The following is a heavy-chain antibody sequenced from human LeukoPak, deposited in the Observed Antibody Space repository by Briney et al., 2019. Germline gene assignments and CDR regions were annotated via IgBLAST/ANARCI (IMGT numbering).Heavy chain of an antibody. CDR1: GGTFSSYA. J-gene: IGHJ6*03. V-gene: IGHV1-69*05. CDR2: IIPIFGTA. CDR3: ARVPNSSSWEDYYYMDV. D-gene: IGHD6-13*01. Sequence: GASVKVSCKASGGTFSSYAISWVRQAPGQGLEWMGGIIPIFGTANYAQKFQGRVTITTDESTSTAYMELSSLRSEDTAVYYCARVPNSSSWEDYYYMDVWGKGTTVTVSS.